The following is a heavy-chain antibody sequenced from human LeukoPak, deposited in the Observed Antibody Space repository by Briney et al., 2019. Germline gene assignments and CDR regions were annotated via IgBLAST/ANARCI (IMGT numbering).Heavy chain of an antibody. CDR3: ARHLYCGGDCYSGRNHYYGLDV. Sequence: PSETLSLTCTVSDGSISDYHWSWIRQPPGKGLEWIGYMYYTGSTNYNPSLKSRVSISVDTSKGQFSLKLRSVTAADTAVYYCARHLYCGGDCYSGRNHYYGLDVWGQGTTVTVSS. V-gene: IGHV4-59*08. D-gene: IGHD2-21*02. CDR1: DGSISDYH. CDR2: MYYTGST. J-gene: IGHJ6*02.